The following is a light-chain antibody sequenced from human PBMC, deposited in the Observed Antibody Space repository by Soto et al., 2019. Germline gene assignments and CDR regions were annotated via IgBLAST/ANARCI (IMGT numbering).Light chain of an antibody. V-gene: IGLV2-14*01. J-gene: IGLJ2*01. CDR3: NSYSSTYTLI. Sequence: QSALTQPASVSGSPGQSITISCTGTSSDIGGYNYVSWYQHHPGKAPQLIIYEVSSRPSGVSNRFSGSKSGNTASLTISGLRAEDEGDYYCNSYSSTYTLIFGGGTQLTVL. CDR1: SSDIGGYNY. CDR2: EVS.